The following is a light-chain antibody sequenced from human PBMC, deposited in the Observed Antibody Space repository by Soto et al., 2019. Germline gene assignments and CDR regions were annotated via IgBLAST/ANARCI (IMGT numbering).Light chain of an antibody. CDR3: HQYDSSPLT. Sequence: IVLTQSPGTLSLSPGERATLSCRAIQSVSSSYLAWYQQKPGQAPRLLIYGASSRATGIPDRFSGSGSGTDFTLTIIILEPEDFAVYYCHQYDSSPLTFGGGTQVEIK. V-gene: IGKV3-20*01. CDR1: QSVSSSY. CDR2: GAS. J-gene: IGKJ4*01.